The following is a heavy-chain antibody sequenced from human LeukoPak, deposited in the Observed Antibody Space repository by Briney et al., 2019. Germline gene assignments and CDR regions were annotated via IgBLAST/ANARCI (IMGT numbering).Heavy chain of an antibody. CDR1: GYSFTGNF. D-gene: IGHD3-10*01. V-gene: IGHV1-2*02. CDR3: ARERYGSGGYARFDP. CDR2: INPNSGVT. Sequence: ASVKVSCKTSGYSFTGNFIHWVRQAPGQGLEWMGWINPNSGVTDYAQKFQGRVTMTRDTSISTAYMELSRLRFDDTAVYYCARERYGSGGYARFDPWGQGTLVTVSS. J-gene: IGHJ5*02.